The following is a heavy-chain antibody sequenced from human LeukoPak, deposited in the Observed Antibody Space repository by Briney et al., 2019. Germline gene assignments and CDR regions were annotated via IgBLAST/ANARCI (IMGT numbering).Heavy chain of an antibody. CDR3: AKRGVVIRVILVGFHKEAYYFDS. CDR1: GITLSNYG. Sequence: TGGSLRLSCAVSGITLSNYGMSWVRQAPGKGLEWVAGISDSGGRTKYADSVKGRFTISRDNSKNTLYLQTNSLRAEDTAVYFCAKRGVVIRVILVGFHKEAYYFDSWGQGALVTVSS. CDR2: ISDSGGRT. V-gene: IGHV3-23*01. D-gene: IGHD3-22*01. J-gene: IGHJ4*02.